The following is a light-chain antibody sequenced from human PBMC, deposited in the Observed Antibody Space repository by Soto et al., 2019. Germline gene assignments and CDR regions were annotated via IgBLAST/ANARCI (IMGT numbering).Light chain of an antibody. CDR2: KAS. V-gene: IGKV1-5*03. CDR1: QSISSW. J-gene: IGKJ1*01. CDR3: QQYNSYSPWT. Sequence: IQSTPASSALSASVVDRDTNTWRASQSISSWLAWYQQKPGKAPKLLIYKASSLESGVPSRFSGSGSGTEFALTISSLQPDDFATYYCQQYNSYSPWTFGQGTKVDIK.